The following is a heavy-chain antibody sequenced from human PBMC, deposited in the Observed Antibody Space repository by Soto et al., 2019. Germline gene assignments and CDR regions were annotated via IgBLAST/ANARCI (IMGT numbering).Heavy chain of an antibody. V-gene: IGHV3-21*01. CDR2: ISSSSSYI. J-gene: IGHJ4*02. Sequence: GGSLRLSCAASGFTFSSYSMNWVRQAPGKGLEWVSSISSSSSYIYYADSVKGRFTISRDNAKNSLYLQMNSLRAEDTAVYYCARDLPSPYCSGGSCQTDYWGQGTLVTVSS. CDR1: GFTFSSYS. CDR3: ARDLPSPYCSGGSCQTDY. D-gene: IGHD2-15*01.